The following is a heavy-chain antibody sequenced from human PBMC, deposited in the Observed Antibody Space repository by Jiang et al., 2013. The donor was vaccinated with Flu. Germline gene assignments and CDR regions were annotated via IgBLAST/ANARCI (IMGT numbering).Heavy chain of an antibody. CDR1: GGTFSSYA. Sequence: SGAEVKKPGSSVKVSCKASGGTFSSYAISWVRQAPGQGLEWMGRIIPILGIANYAQKFQGRVTITADKSTSTAYMELSSLRSEDTAVYYCARLDGYYDILTGHGNYGMDVWGKRATVTVSS. V-gene: IGHV1-69*04. J-gene: IGHJ6*04. CDR3: ARLDGYYDILTGHGNYGMDV. CDR2: IIPILGIA. D-gene: IGHD3-9*01.